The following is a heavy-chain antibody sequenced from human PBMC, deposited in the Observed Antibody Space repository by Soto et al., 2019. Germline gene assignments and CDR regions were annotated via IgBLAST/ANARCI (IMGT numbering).Heavy chain of an antibody. V-gene: IGHV4-34*01. CDR2: INHSGST. CDR1: GGSFSGYY. Sequence: SETLSLTCAVYGGSFSGYYWSWIRQPPGKGLEWIGEINHSGSTNYNPSLKSRVTISVDTSKNQFSLKLSSVTAADTAVYYCARDPFTVLRGVIPYFDYWGQGTQVTVSS. D-gene: IGHD3-10*01. CDR3: ARDPFTVLRGVIPYFDY. J-gene: IGHJ4*02.